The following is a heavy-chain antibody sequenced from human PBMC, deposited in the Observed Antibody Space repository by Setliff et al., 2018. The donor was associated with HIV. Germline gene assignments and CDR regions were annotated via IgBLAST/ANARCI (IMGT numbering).Heavy chain of an antibody. D-gene: IGHD3-10*01. CDR1: GDTFRMDT. J-gene: IGHJ3*02. V-gene: IGHV1-69*13. CDR3: ARDGSGILRGTFDI. Sequence: ASVKVSCKASGDTFRMDTISWLRQAPGHGPEWMGGIVAAFGSTTYAQKFQGRVRITADASTSTVYMELRSLTPEDTAVYYCARDGSGILRGTFDIWGQGTLVTVSS. CDR2: IVAAFGST.